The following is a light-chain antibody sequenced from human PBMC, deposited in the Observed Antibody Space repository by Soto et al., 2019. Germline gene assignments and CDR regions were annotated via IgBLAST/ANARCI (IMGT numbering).Light chain of an antibody. V-gene: IGKV4-1*01. J-gene: IGKJ2*02. CDR3: QQYYSART. CDR1: QSVLHSSNNKNY. Sequence: DIVMTQSPDSLAVSLGERATINCKSSQSVLHSSNNKNYLAWYQRKPGQPPKLLIYWASTRESGVPDRFSGSGSGTDFTLTISSLQAEDVAVYYCQQYYSARTFGQGTKLEIK. CDR2: WAS.